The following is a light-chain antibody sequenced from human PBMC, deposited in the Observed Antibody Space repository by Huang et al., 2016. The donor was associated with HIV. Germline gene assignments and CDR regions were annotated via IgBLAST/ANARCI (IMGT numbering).Light chain of an antibody. J-gene: IGKJ2*01. V-gene: IGKV2-30*02. CDR2: KVS. CDR3: MQGAHWPPVT. CDR1: ESPVLSYGKIY. Sequence: VVMTQSPLSLSVTLGQPASISCMCSESPVLSYGKIYVNWLQQRPGQSPRRLIYKVSKRESGVPDRFSGSGSGTNVILKISRVEDEDVGVYYCMQGAHWPPVTFGQGTNLEIK.